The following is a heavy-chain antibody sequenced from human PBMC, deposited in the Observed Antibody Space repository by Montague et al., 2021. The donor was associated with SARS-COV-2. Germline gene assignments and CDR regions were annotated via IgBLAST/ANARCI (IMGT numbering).Heavy chain of an antibody. CDR3: ARSIWFGPFDY. CDR1: GFTFSSYW. J-gene: IGHJ4*02. V-gene: IGHV3-7*01. D-gene: IGHD3-10*01. CDR2: IKQDGSEK. Sequence: SLRLSCAASGFTFSSYWMSWVRQAPEKGLEWVANIKQDGSEKYYVDSVKGRFTISRDNTKTSLFLQMNSLRAEDTAVYFCARSIWFGPFDYWGQGTLVTVSS.